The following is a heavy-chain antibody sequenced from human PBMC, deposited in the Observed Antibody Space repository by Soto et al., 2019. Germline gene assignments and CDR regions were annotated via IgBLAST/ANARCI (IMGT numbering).Heavy chain of an antibody. CDR2: MYYGGRT. Sequence: PSETLSLTCTVSGGSISSYYWSWIRQPPGKGLEWIGYMYYGGRTNYNPSLKSRVTISVDTSKMQVSLKLSSVTAADTAVYFCARGTPSPLIVRSSRGPWFHPCGQGTLVTVSS. CDR1: GGSISSYY. J-gene: IGHJ5*02. CDR3: ARGTPSPLIVRSSRGPWFHP. V-gene: IGHV4-59*08. D-gene: IGHD2-15*01.